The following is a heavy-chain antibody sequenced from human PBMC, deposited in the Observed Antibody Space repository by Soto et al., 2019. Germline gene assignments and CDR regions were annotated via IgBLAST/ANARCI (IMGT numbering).Heavy chain of an antibody. CDR3: ARVERGYSGYETNWFDP. CDR2: IYYSGST. V-gene: IGHV4-59*01. J-gene: IGHJ5*02. D-gene: IGHD5-12*01. Sequence: SETLSLTCTVSGGSISSYYWSWIRQPPGKGLEWIGYIYYSGSTNYNPSLKSRVTISVDTSKNQFSLKLSSVTAADTAVYYCARVERGYSGYETNWFDPWGQGTLVTVSS. CDR1: GGSISSYY.